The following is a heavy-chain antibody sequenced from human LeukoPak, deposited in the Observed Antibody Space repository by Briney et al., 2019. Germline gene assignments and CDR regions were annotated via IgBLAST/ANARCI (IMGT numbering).Heavy chain of an antibody. V-gene: IGHV3-33*01. CDR3: ASDATDY. J-gene: IGHJ4*02. D-gene: IGHD1-26*01. Sequence: GRSLRLSCAASGFXFSSYGIHWVRQAPGKGLEGVAVIWDDGSNKYYAESVKGQFPIPRDNSKNTLYLQMNSLRAEDTAVYYCASDATDYWGQGTLVTVSS. CDR1: GFXFSSYG. CDR2: IWDDGSNK.